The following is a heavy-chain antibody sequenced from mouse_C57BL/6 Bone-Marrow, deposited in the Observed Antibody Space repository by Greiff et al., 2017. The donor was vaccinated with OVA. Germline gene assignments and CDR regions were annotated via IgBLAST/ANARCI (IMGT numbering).Heavy chain of an antibody. CDR3: ASPIYYGNYGWYFDV. CDR1: GFTFSSYG. V-gene: IGHV5-6*01. Sequence: EVQGVESGGDLVKPGGSLKLSCAASGFTFSSYGMSWVRQTPDKRLEWVATISSGGSYTYYPDSVKGRFTISRDNAKNTLYLQMSSLKSEDTAMYYCASPIYYGNYGWYFDVWGTGTTVTVSS. CDR2: ISSGGSYT. J-gene: IGHJ1*03. D-gene: IGHD2-1*01.